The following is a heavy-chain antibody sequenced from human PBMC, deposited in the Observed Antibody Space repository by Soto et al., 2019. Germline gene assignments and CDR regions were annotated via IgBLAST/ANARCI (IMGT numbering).Heavy chain of an antibody. CDR2: IYYSGSN. D-gene: IGHD3-22*01. Sequence: ALSLTSTVSGGCISSGDYDWSWIRQPPGKGREWIGYIYYSGSNYYNPSLKSRVTISVDTSKNQFSLKLSSVTAADTAVYYCAREGYYYDSSIVDYWGQGTLVTASS. CDR1: GGCISSGDYD. CDR3: AREGYYYDSSIVDY. V-gene: IGHV4-30-4*01. J-gene: IGHJ4*02.